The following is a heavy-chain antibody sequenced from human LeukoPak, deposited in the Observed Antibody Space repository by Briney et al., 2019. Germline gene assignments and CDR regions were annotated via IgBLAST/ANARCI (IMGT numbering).Heavy chain of an antibody. J-gene: IGHJ4*02. CDR3: ARGLRFLEWLFPSFDY. CDR1: GGSISSSSYY. Sequence: PSETLSLTCTVSGGSISSSSYYWGWIRQPPGKGLEWIGSIYYSGSTYYNPSLKSRVTISVDTSKNQFSLKPSSVTAADTAVYYCARGLRFLEWLFPSFDYWGQGTLVTISS. V-gene: IGHV4-39*07. D-gene: IGHD3-3*01. CDR2: IYYSGST.